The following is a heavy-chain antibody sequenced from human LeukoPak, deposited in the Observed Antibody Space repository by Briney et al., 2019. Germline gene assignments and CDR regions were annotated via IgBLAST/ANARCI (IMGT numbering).Heavy chain of an antibody. CDR3: ARVICDYVWGSYRCHFDY. CDR2: IKEDGSNL. CDR1: GFTFSSYW. D-gene: IGHD3-16*02. V-gene: IGHV3-7*01. J-gene: IGHJ4*02. Sequence: PGGSLRLSCAASGFTFSSYWMGWVRQAPGEGLEWVANIKEDGSNLYYLDSVKGRFTISRDNAKNSLHLQMNSLRAEDTAVYFCARVICDYVWGSYRCHFDYWGQGTLVGVSS.